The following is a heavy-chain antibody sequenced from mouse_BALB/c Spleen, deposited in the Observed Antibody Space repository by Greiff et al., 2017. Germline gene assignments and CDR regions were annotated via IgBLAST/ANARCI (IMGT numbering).Heavy chain of an antibody. CDR3: ASDDSAFAY. CDR2: INPYNDGT. CDR1: GYTFTSYV. V-gene: IGHV1-14*01. J-gene: IGHJ3*01. Sequence: VQLKQSGPELVKPGASVKLSCKASGYTFTSYVMHWVKQTPGQGLEWIGYINPYNDGTKYNEKFKGMATLTSDKSSSTTYMQLSSLTSEDSAVYGYASDDSAFAYWGQGTPVTVSA. D-gene: IGHD2-12*01.